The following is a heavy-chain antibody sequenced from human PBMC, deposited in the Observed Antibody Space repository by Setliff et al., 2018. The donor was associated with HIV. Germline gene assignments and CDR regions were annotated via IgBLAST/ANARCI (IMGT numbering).Heavy chain of an antibody. CDR3: ARAGGQGDSGSGRFSHRNFDL. CDR2: INQSGNT. Sequence: PSETLSLTCAVYGGSISGYYWSWVRQSPGRGLEWIGEINQSGNTNFNPSLKSRLIISVDTSKSQFSLKLTSVTAADTALYYCARAGGQGDSGSGRFSHRNFDLWGRGTLVTVSS. CDR1: GGSISGYY. V-gene: IGHV4-34*01. D-gene: IGHD3-10*01. J-gene: IGHJ2*01.